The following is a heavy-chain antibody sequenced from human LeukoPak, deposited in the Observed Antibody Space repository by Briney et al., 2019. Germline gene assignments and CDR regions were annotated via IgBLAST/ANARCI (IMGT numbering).Heavy chain of an antibody. Sequence: GGTLRLSCAASGFTVSGHYMTWVRQAPGKGLEWVSIIYSVGSTYYADSVKGRFTISRDNSKNTLYLQLNGLRAEDTAVYYCARDPQGDYWGQGTLVAVSS. J-gene: IGHJ4*02. CDR2: IYSVGST. CDR3: ARDPQGDY. CDR1: GFTVSGHY. V-gene: IGHV3-53*01.